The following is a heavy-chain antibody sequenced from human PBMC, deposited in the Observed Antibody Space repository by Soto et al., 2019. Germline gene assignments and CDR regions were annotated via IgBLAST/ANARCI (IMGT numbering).Heavy chain of an antibody. D-gene: IGHD3-16*01. J-gene: IGHJ4*02. CDR2: ISATGGGT. Sequence: LRLSCAASGFKFSNYAMSWVRQAPGKGLEWVSLISATGGGTYYADSVKGRFTISRDNSHNTLYLQVHSLTAEDTAVYYCAKDRRAGGNSAFYFDFWGQGAQATVSS. V-gene: IGHV3-23*01. CDR1: GFKFSNYA. CDR3: AKDRRAGGNSAFYFDF.